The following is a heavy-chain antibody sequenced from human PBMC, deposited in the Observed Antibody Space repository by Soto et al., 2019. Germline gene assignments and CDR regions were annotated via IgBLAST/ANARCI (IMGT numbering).Heavy chain of an antibody. Sequence: EVQLLESGGGLAQPGGSLRLSCAASGFTFSSYAMAWVRQAPGKGLEWVSAIRGSGDSTYYADSVKGRFSISRDNAKDTLHLQMNSLRAEDTAVYYCAKEQDRYYFDSSGFPTDYWGQGTLVTVSS. CDR3: AKEQDRYYFDSSGFPTDY. CDR1: GFTFSSYA. V-gene: IGHV3-23*01. CDR2: IRGSGDST. D-gene: IGHD3-22*01. J-gene: IGHJ4*02.